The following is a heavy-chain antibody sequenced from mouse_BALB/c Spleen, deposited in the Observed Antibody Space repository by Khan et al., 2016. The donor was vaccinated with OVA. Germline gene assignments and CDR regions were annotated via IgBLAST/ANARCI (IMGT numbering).Heavy chain of an antibody. J-gene: IGHJ2*01. Sequence: EVQLQESGPGLVKPSQSLSLTCTVTGYSITSGYGWNWIRQFPGNKLEWMGYISYSGSTNYNPSLKKKKSRIPITRDTSKNQFFLQLNSVTTEDTATYYCARTARIKYWGQGTTLTVSS. D-gene: IGHD1-2*01. CDR1: GYSITSGYG. CDR3: ARTARIKY. CDR2: ISYSGST. V-gene: IGHV3-2*02.